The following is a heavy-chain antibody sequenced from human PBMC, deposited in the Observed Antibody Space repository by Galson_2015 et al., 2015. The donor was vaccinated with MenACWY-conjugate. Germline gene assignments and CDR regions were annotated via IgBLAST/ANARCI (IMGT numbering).Heavy chain of an antibody. CDR2: TDYRSKWYS. Sequence: CAISGDSVSSNSAAWNWIRQSPSRGLEWLGRTDYRSKWYSDYAVSVKSRIAINVDTSKSQFSLHLNSVTPEDTAVYYCARESGRVFQYWGQGTLVAVPS. J-gene: IGHJ4*02. CDR1: GDSVSSNSAA. V-gene: IGHV6-1*01. CDR3: ARESGRVFQY.